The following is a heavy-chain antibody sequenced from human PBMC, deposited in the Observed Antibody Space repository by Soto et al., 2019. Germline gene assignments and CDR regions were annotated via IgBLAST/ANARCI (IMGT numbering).Heavy chain of an antibody. J-gene: IGHJ3*02. Sequence: GGSLRLSWAASGFTFSSYANRWVRPAPGKELERVAVRSYDGSNKYYADSGKGRFTISRDNSRNPLYLQLNITRAEGTAVYYCARELELRYAFDILAKGTMVTLS. CDR2: RSYDGSNK. V-gene: IGHV3-30*03. CDR1: GFTFSSYA. D-gene: IGHD1-7*01. CDR3: ARELELRYAFDI.